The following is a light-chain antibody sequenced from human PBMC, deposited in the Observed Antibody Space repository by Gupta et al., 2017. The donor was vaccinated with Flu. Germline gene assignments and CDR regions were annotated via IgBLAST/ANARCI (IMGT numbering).Light chain of an antibody. J-gene: IGKJ5*01. CDR2: GAS. Sequence: EILSTQPPGTLSLSPGEGATLACRATQSVTSRSLAWYQQTPGQAPRLLIYGASSRASGIPDRFSGSGSGTDFTLTISRLEPEDFAVYYCHQYGTSPITFGQGTRLEIK. V-gene: IGKV3-20*01. CDR1: QSVTSRS. CDR3: HQYGTSPIT.